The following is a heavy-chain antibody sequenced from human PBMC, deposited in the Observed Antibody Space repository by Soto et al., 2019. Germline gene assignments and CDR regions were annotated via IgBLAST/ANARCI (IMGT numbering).Heavy chain of an antibody. Sequence: QVQLVQSGAELKKPGASVKVSCKASGYTFSNYDMNWVRQATGQGPEWIGWVNPNNGDTGYAQKFQGRVTLTTDIFTTTAYMVRARRRSEDRAIFYCGKGTRKGSAIDFDYWGQGTLITGSS. D-gene: IGHD3-10*01. CDR2: VNPNNGDT. J-gene: IGHJ4*02. CDR1: GYTFSNYD. V-gene: IGHV1-8*01. CDR3: GKGTRKGSAIDFDY.